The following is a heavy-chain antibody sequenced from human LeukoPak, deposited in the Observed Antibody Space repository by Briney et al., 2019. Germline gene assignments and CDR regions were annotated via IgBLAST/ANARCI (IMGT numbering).Heavy chain of an antibody. Sequence: PGGSLRLSCAASGFTFSSYSMNWVRQAPGKGLEWVSSISSRSSYIYYADSVKGRFTISRDNAKNSLYLQMNSLRAEDTAVYYCATVGATGYWGQGTLVTVSS. CDR3: ATVGATGY. V-gene: IGHV3-21*01. J-gene: IGHJ4*02. D-gene: IGHD1-26*01. CDR1: GFTFSSYS. CDR2: ISSRSSYI.